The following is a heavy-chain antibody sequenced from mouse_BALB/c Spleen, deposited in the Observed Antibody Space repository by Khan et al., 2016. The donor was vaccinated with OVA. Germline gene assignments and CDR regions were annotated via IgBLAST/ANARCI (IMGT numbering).Heavy chain of an antibody. D-gene: IGHD1-3*01. CDR1: GFSLTSYG. J-gene: IGHJ2*01. CDR2: IWAGGST. V-gene: IGHV2-9*02. CDR3: ARLEDI. Sequence: QVQLKESGPGLVAPSQSLSITCTVSGFSLTSYGVHWVRQPPGKGLEWLGVIWAGGSTNYNSALMSSLTISKDNSTSQVFLKMTRVQTDDTAMYYCARLEDIWGQGTTLTASA.